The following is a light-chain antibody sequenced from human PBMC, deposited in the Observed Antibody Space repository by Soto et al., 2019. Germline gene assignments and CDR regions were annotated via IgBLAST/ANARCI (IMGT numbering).Light chain of an antibody. CDR1: QSVSTY. CDR3: QQRST. V-gene: IGKV3-11*01. J-gene: IGKJ2*01. CDR2: AAS. Sequence: VLTQSPATLSLSPGERATLSCRASQSVSTYLAWYQQKPGQAPRLLIYAASNRATGIPARFSGSGSGTDFTLTISSLEPEDFAVYYCQQRSTFGQGTKLEIK.